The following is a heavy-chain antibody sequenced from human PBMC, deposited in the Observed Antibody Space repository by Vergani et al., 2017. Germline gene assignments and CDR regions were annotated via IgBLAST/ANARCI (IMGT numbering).Heavy chain of an antibody. D-gene: IGHD2-2*01. CDR3: AREYCSSTSGFNWFDP. CDR2: IHHSGST. V-gene: IGHV4-30-2*01. Sequence: QLQLQESGSGLVKPSQTLSLTCAVPGGSISSGGYSWSWIRQPPGKGLEGIGYIHHSGSTYYNPSLKSRVTISVDRSKNQFYMKLSSVTAADTSMYYCAREYCSSTSGFNWFDPWSQGTLVTVSS. CDR1: GGSISSGGYS. J-gene: IGHJ5*02.